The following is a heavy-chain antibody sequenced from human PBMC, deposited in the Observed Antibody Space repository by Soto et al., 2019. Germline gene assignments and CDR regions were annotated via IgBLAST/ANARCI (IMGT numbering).Heavy chain of an antibody. Sequence: ASVKVSCKASGGTFSSYAISWVRQAPGQGLEWMGGIIPIFGTANYAQKFQGRVTITADESTSTAYMELSSLRSEDTAVYYCARAYYDYVWGSYRYSFFNYWGQGTLVTVSS. V-gene: IGHV1-69*13. D-gene: IGHD3-16*02. J-gene: IGHJ4*02. CDR1: GGTFSSYA. CDR2: IIPIFGTA. CDR3: ARAYYDYVWGSYRYSFFNY.